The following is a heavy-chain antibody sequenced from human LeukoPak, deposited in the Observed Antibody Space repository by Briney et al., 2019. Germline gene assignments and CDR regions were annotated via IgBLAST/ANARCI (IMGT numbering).Heavy chain of an antibody. CDR2: ISSSSSTI. J-gene: IGHJ6*02. CDR3: ASWGHYGSGSYVHLYGMDV. D-gene: IGHD3-10*01. Sequence: GGSLRLSCSASGFPFSSYSMNWVRQAPGKGLEWVSYISSSSSTIYYAESVRGRFTISRDNAKNSLYLQMNSLSAEDTAVYYCASWGHYGSGSYVHLYGMDVWGQGTTVTVSS. V-gene: IGHV3-48*04. CDR1: GFPFSSYS.